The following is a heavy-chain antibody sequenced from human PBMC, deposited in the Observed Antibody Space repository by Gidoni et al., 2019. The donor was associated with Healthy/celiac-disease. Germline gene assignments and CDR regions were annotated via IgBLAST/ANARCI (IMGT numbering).Heavy chain of an antibody. CDR1: GFPFSRSV. Sequence: QVQLVESGGGVVQSVTSPRASCAASGFPFSRSVMHWVRQAPGKGLEWVAIMWYDGNNKYYADSVKGRFTISRDNSKNTLYLQMNSLRAEDTAVYYCARTPDLSQCHFDYWGQGTLVTVSS. CDR2: MWYDGNNK. V-gene: IGHV3-33*01. D-gene: IGHD6-19*01. CDR3: ARTPDLSQCHFDY. J-gene: IGHJ4*02.